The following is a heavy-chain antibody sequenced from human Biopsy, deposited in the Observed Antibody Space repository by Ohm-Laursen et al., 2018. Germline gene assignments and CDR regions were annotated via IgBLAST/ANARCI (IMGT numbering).Heavy chain of an antibody. CDR1: GFAFPSFT. Sequence: LSLTCAASGFAFPSFTMSWVRQAPGKGLQWVSGISGSGGNTYYADSARGRFNISRDNSKSRLYLQMTGLRAEDSALYYCAKDPDFWRGGEGDFWGRGTLVTVSS. CDR3: AKDPDFWRGGEGDF. D-gene: IGHD3-3*01. J-gene: IGHJ4*02. CDR2: ISGSGGNT. V-gene: IGHV3-23*01.